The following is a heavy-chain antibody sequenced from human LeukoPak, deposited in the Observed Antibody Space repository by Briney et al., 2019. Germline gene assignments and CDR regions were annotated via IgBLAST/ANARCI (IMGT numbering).Heavy chain of an antibody. J-gene: IGHJ6*04. D-gene: IGHD3-9*01. CDR1: GFTFSSYG. CDR2: ISYDGSNK. CDR3: ANTPNDIFTNNYYYYGMDV. V-gene: IGHV3-30*18. Sequence: PGRSLRLSCAASGFTFSSYGMHWVRQAPGKGLEWVAVISYDGSNKYYADSVKGRFTISRDNSKNTLYLQMNSLRAEDTAVYYCANTPNDIFTNNYYYYGMDVWGKGTTVTVSS.